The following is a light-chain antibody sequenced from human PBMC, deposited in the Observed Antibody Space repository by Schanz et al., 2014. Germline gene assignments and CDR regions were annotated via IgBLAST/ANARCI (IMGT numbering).Light chain of an antibody. J-gene: IGLJ3*02. V-gene: IGLV2-14*03. CDR2: DVS. CDR3: TSYTGSGTLWV. Sequence: QSALTQPASVSGSPGQSITISCTGTSSDVGAYNLVSWFQQHPGKVPKLVIYDVSNWPSGISNRFSGSKSVNTASLTISGLQAEDEADYYCTSYTGSGTLWVFGGGTKLTVL. CDR1: SSDVGAYNL.